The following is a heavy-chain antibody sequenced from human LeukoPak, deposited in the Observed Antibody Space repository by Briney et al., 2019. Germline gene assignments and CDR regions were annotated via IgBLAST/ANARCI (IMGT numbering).Heavy chain of an antibody. CDR1: GGSFSGYY. Sequence: SETLSLTCAVYGGSFSGYYWSWIRQPPGKGLEWIGEINHSGSTNYNPSLKSRVTISVDTSKNQFSLKLSSVTAADTAVYYCARMFIKAVGTHYYFYMDVWGKGTTVTVSS. CDR3: ARMFIKAVGTHYYFYMDV. J-gene: IGHJ6*03. D-gene: IGHD1-1*01. CDR2: INHSGST. V-gene: IGHV4-34*01.